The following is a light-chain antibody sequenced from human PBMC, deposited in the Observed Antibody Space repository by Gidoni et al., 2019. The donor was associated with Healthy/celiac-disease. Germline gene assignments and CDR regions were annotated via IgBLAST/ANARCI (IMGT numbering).Light chain of an antibody. V-gene: IGKV3-20*01. Sequence: EIVLTQSPGPLSLSPGERATLSCRASQSVSSSSLAWYQQKPGQAPRLLMYDASSRATSIPDRFSSSRSGTDFTLTISRLEPEDFAVYYCQQYGSSPLYTFGQGTKLEIK. CDR1: QSVSSSS. J-gene: IGKJ2*01. CDR2: DAS. CDR3: QQYGSSPLYT.